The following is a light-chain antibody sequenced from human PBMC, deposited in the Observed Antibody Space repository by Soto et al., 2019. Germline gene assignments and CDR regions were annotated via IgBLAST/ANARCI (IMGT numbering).Light chain of an antibody. V-gene: IGLV2-14*01. J-gene: IGLJ1*01. CDR3: SAYTIRCSCIV. Sequence: QSALTQPASVSGSPGQSITISCTGTSSDVGGYNYVSWYQQHPGKAPKLMIYEVRNRPSGVSNRFSGSKSGNTASLTISGLQAEDEADYYCSAYTIRCSCIVFGTRSKVT. CDR1: SSDVGGYNY. CDR2: EVR.